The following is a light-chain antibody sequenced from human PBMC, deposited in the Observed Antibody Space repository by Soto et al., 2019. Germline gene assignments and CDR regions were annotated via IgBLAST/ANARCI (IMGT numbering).Light chain of an antibody. J-gene: IGKJ5*01. CDR2: GAS. CDR3: QQYGTPRSVT. V-gene: IGKV3-20*01. CDR1: QSVDSNY. Sequence: EIVLTQSPCTLSLSPGEEATLSCRASQSVDSNYLAWYQQKPGQTPRLIIYGASVRADGIPHRFSGSGFGTDVTLTISKVEHEDFAVYYCQQYGTPRSVTFGQGTRLDI.